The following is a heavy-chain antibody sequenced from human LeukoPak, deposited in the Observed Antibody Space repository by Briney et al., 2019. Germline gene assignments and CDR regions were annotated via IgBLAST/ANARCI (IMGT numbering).Heavy chain of an antibody. V-gene: IGHV3-30*02. CDR3: AKDGGFWSGYYPEGVDY. CDR1: GFTFSSYG. Sequence: GGSLRLSCAASGFTFSSYGMHWVRQAPGKGLEWVAFIRYDGSNKYYADSVKGRFTISRDNSKNTLYLQMNSLRAEDTAVYYCAKDGGFWSGYYPEGVDYWGQGTLVTVSS. CDR2: IRYDGSNK. D-gene: IGHD3-3*01. J-gene: IGHJ4*02.